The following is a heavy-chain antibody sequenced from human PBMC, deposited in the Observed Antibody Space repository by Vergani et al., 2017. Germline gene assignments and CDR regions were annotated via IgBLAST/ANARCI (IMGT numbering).Heavy chain of an antibody. CDR2: IKSKTDGGTT. CDR1: GFTFSNAW. V-gene: IGHV3-15*01. CDR3: TTVSVVVAADAFDI. J-gene: IGHJ3*02. Sequence: VQLVESGGGVVQPGRSLRLSCAASGFTFSNAWMSWVRQAPGKGLEWVGRIKSKTDGGTTDYAAPVKGRFTISRDDSKNTLYLQMNSLKTEDTAVYYCTTVSVVVAADAFDIWGQGTMVTVSS. D-gene: IGHD2-15*01.